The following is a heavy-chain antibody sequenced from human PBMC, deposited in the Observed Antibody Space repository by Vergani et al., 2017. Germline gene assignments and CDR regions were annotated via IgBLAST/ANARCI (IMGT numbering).Heavy chain of an antibody. D-gene: IGHD6-13*01. CDR3: ARDGYSSSLRGSYFDL. CDR1: GFTFSSYS. CDR2: ISSSSSYI. V-gene: IGHV3-21*01. Sequence: EVQLVESGGGLVKPGGSLRLSCAASGFTFSSYSMTWVRQAPGKGLEWVSSISSSSSYIYYADSVKGRFTISRDNAKNSLYLQMNSLRAEDTAVYYCARDGYSSSLRGSYFDLWGRGTLVTVSS. J-gene: IGHJ2*01.